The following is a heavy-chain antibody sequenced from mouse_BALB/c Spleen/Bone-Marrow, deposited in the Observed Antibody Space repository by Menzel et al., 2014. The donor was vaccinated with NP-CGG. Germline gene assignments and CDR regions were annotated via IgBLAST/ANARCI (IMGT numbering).Heavy chain of an antibody. J-gene: IGHJ4*01. CDR1: GYTFSSYW. Sequence: QVQLQQSGAELMKPGASVKISCKATGYTFSSYWIAWVQQRPGHGLEWIGEILPGSGTTNYNENFKGKATFTADKSSNTAFKQLSSRTTEDAAVYYCARGERYDGAMDYWGQGTSVTVSS. D-gene: IGHD2-14*01. V-gene: IGHV1-9*01. CDR3: ARGERYDGAMDY. CDR2: ILPGSGTT.